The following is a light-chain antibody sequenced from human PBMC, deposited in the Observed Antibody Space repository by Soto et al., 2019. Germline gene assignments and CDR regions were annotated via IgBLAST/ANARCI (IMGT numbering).Light chain of an antibody. V-gene: IGKV4-1*01. Sequence: DIVMTQSPDSLAVSLGERATINCKSSQSVLYSSNNKNYLAWYQQKPGQPPKLLIYWASTRESGVPDRFSGSGSGTDFTLTISNLQAEDVAVYYCQQCYSTPRTFGQGTKVEIK. CDR3: QQCYSTPRT. CDR1: QSVLYSSNNKNY. J-gene: IGKJ1*01. CDR2: WAS.